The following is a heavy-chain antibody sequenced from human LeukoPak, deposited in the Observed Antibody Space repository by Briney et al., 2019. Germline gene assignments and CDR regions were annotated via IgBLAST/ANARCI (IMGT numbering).Heavy chain of an antibody. CDR2: IYYSGSN. Sequence: SETLSLPCTLSVGSITIYYWSCLRKPPERGLECIRYIYYSGSNNYNPSLKSRVTISVDTSKNQFSLKLSSVTAADTAVYYCARGREVDYSSGWPHWWFDLWGRGTLVTVSS. J-gene: IGHJ2*01. CDR1: VGSITIYY. D-gene: IGHD3-22*01. V-gene: IGHV4-59*01. CDR3: ARGREVDYSSGWPHWWFDL.